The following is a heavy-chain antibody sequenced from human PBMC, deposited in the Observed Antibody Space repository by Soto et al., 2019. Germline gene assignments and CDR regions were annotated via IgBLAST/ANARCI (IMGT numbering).Heavy chain of an antibody. Sequence: SETLSLTCTVSGASISSSSYYWGWIRQPPGKGLDWIGSIYYSGSTYYNPSLKSRVTISVDTSKNQFSLKLSSVTAADTAVYYCAHSSSWKKPPLYWGQGTLVTVSS. J-gene: IGHJ4*02. CDR2: IYYSGST. V-gene: IGHV4-39*01. D-gene: IGHD6-13*01. CDR3: AHSSSWKKPPLY. CDR1: GASISSSSYY.